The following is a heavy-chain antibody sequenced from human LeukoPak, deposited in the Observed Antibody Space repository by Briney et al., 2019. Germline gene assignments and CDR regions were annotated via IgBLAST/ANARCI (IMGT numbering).Heavy chain of an antibody. J-gene: IGHJ4*02. V-gene: IGHV3-21*01. CDR2: ISSSSSYI. CDR3: ARDRRRDKWELTRLYYFDY. Sequence: PGGSLRLSCAASGFTFSSYSMNWVRQAPGKGLEWVSSISSSSSYIYYADSVKGRFTISRDNAKNSLYLQMNSLRAEDTAVYYCARDRRRDKWELTRLYYFDYWGQGTLVTVSS. CDR1: GFTFSSYS. D-gene: IGHD1-26*01.